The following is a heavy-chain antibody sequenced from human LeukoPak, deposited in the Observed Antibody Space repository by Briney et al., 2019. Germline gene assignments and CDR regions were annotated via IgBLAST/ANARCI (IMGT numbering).Heavy chain of an antibody. J-gene: IGHJ4*02. CDR1: RCNVDDFA. CDR3: ARGLGGLD. Sequence: PGGSLRLSCAASRCNVDDFAVHWVRQTPGKGLEWVAAISWDDDSTYYVDSVKGRFTISRDNSKNSLYLQMNSLRSDDTALYYCARGLGGLDWGQGTLVTVSS. V-gene: IGHV3-43D*04. CDR2: ISWDDDST. D-gene: IGHD3-10*01.